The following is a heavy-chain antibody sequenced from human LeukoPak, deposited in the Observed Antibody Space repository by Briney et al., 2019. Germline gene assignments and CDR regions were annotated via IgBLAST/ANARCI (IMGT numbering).Heavy chain of an antibody. CDR3: ARESREMATLIDY. Sequence: PGGSLRLSCAASGFTFNSYEMNWVRQAPGKGLEWISYISSSGSSKYYADSVRGRFTISRDNAKNSLFLEMNSLRAEDTAVYHCARESREMATLIDYWGQETLVTVSS. V-gene: IGHV3-48*03. CDR2: ISSSGSSK. CDR1: GFTFNSYE. J-gene: IGHJ4*02. D-gene: IGHD5-24*01.